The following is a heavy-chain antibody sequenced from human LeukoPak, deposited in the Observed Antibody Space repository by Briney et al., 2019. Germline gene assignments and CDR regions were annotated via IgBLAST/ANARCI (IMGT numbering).Heavy chain of an antibody. CDR1: GFTFSSYA. CDR2: ISGSGGST. J-gene: IGHJ4*02. D-gene: IGHD5-18*01. Sequence: GGSLRLSCAASGFTFSSYAMSWVRQAPGKGLEWVSAISGSGGSTYYADSVEGRFTISRDNSRNALYLQMNSLRAEDTAVYYCAKDNSYGNFDYWGQGTLVTVSS. V-gene: IGHV3-23*01. CDR3: AKDNSYGNFDY.